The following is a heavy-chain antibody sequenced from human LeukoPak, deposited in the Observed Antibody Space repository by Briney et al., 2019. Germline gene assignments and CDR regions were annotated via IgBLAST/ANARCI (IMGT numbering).Heavy chain of an antibody. CDR2: IYYSGST. D-gene: IGHD3-9*01. Sequence: SETLSLPCTVSGGSISSSSYYWGWIRQPPGKGLVWIGCIYYSGSTYYNPSLKSRVTISVDTSKNHFSLKLSSVTAADTAVYYCARLLAGGYFDWLSNFPVGFDYWGQGTLVTVSS. CDR1: GGSISSSSYY. CDR3: ARLLAGGYFDWLSNFPVGFDY. J-gene: IGHJ4*02. V-gene: IGHV4-39*02.